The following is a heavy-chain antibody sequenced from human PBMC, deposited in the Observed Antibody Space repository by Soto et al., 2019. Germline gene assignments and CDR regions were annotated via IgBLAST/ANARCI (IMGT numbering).Heavy chain of an antibody. V-gene: IGHV6-1*01. J-gene: IGHJ6*03. D-gene: IGHD2-2*01. CDR2: TYYRSRWYN. Sequence: SQTLSLTCVISGDSVSSNSAAWNWIRQSPSRGLEWLGRTYYRSRWYNDYAVSVRSRVTISVDTSKNQFSLKLSSVTAADTAVYYCAGGYCSSTSCYNYYYYMDVWGKGTTVTVSS. CDR3: AGGYCSSTSCYNYYYYMDV. CDR1: GDSVSSNSAA.